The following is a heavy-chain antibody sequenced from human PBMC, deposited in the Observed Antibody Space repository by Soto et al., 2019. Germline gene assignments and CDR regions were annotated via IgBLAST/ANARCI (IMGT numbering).Heavy chain of an antibody. Sequence: GALRLSCAASGFTFSSYEMNWVRQAPGKTLEWVSYISSAGDSSYYADSVKSRFTISRDNAKNSLYLQMNSLRAEDTAVYYCARVYCSTTTCHVQAFDSWGQGTLVTVSS. J-gene: IGHJ4*02. V-gene: IGHV3-48*03. CDR2: ISSAGDSS. CDR3: ARVYCSTTTCHVQAFDS. CDR1: GFTFSSYE. D-gene: IGHD2-2*01.